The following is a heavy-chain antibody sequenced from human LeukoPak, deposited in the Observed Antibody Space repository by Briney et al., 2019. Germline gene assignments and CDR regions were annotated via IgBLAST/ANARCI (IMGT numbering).Heavy chain of an antibody. CDR2: ISASGGTT. Sequence: PGGSLRLSCAASGFSFSSFAMSWVRQAPGKGLEWVSSISASGGTTYCADSVKGRFTISRDNSKNTLYLQMNSLRAEDTAVYYCAKDGRGSHSSGSYFDYWGQGTLVTVSA. J-gene: IGHJ4*02. CDR3: AKDGRGSHSSGSYFDY. V-gene: IGHV3-23*01. CDR1: GFSFSSFA. D-gene: IGHD6-19*01.